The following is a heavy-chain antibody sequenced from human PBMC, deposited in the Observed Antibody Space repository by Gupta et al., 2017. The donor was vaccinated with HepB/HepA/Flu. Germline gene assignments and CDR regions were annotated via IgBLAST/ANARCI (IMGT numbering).Heavy chain of an antibody. J-gene: IGHJ3*02. CDR3: ERRQNGTNSAMDI. D-gene: IGHD2-2*01. CDR1: GYTFINYF. V-gene: IGHV1-46*01. CDR2: IIHTGSGT. Sequence: QAQLVQSGAEVKEPGASVKMSCKAAGYTFINYFIHWVRQAPGQGLEWMGVIIHTGSGTTYAQWFQDRVTMTRDASTGTVFLELNSLRCEDAAFYYCERRQNGTNSAMDIWGRGTLVTVS.